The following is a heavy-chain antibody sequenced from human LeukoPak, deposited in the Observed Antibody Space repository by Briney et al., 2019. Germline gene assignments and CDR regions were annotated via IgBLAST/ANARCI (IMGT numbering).Heavy chain of an antibody. CDR2: IYTGGGT. V-gene: IGHV3-53*01. CDR3: AGGQMFTSGGFDD. J-gene: IGHJ4*02. CDR1: GFSVSNKY. D-gene: IGHD6-19*01. Sequence: PGESLRLSCAASGFSVSNKYMSWVRQAPGKGLEWVSVIYTGGGTYYADSVRGRFTISRDNSKNTVNLQMNSLRAEDTALYYCAGGQMFTSGGFDDWGQGTLVTVSS.